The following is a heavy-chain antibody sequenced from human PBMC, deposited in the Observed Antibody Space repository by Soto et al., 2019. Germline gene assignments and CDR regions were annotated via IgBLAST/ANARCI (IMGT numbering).Heavy chain of an antibody. CDR1: GGSISSYY. D-gene: IGHD3-10*01. Sequence: SETLSLTCTVSGGSISSYYWSWIRQPPGRGLEWIGYIYYGGSTNYNPSLKSRVTISVDTSKNQFSLKLSSVTAADTAVYYCKRGYLSSWFDPWGQGTLVTVFS. V-gene: IGHV4-59*01. J-gene: IGHJ5*02. CDR3: KRGYLSSWFDP. CDR2: IYYGGST.